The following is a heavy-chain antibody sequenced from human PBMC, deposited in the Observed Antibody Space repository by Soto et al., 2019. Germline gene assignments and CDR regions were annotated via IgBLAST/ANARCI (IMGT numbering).Heavy chain of an antibody. CDR2: ISGSGGST. CDR1: GFTFSSYA. Sequence: EVQLLESGGGLVQPGGSLRLSCAASGFTFSSYAMSWVRQAPGKGLEWVSAISGSGGSTYYAASVKGRFTISRDNSKNTRYLQMNSLRAEDTAVYYCARRSSGWYFDYWGQGTLVTVSS. CDR3: ARRSSGWYFDY. J-gene: IGHJ4*02. V-gene: IGHV3-23*01. D-gene: IGHD6-19*01.